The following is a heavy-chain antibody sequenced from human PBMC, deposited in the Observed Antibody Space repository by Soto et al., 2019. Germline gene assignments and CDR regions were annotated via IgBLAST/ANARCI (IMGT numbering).Heavy chain of an antibody. Sequence: EVQLLESGGGLVQPGGSLRLSCAASGFTFSSYAMSWVRQAPGKGLEWVSAVSGSGGSTYYEDSVKGRFTISRDNSKNTLYLQINSMRAEDTAVYYCAKSGRYCSSTSGYPDYWGQGTLVTVSS. V-gene: IGHV3-23*01. J-gene: IGHJ4*02. D-gene: IGHD2-2*01. CDR1: GFTFSSYA. CDR2: VSGSGGST. CDR3: AKSGRYCSSTSGYPDY.